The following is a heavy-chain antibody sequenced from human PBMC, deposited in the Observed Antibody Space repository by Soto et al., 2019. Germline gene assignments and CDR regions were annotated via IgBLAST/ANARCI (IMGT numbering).Heavy chain of an antibody. Sequence: GGSLRLSCAASGFTFSSYGMHWVRQAPGKGLEWVAVISYDGSNKYYADSVKGRFTISRDNSKNTLYLQMNSLRAEDTAVYYCAKDGLRYCSSTSCSHFDYWGQGTLVTVSS. CDR3: AKDGLRYCSSTSCSHFDY. D-gene: IGHD2-2*01. V-gene: IGHV3-30*18. CDR2: ISYDGSNK. CDR1: GFTFSSYG. J-gene: IGHJ4*02.